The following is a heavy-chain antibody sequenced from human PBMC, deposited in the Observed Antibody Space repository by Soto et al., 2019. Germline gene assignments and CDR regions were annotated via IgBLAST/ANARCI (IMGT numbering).Heavy chain of an antibody. V-gene: IGHV3-11*06. CDR1: GFTFSDYY. CDR3: ARGPPSGYYDY. J-gene: IGHJ4*02. Sequence: PGGSLRLSCAASGFTFSDYYMSWIRQAPGKGLEWVSYISSSSSYTNYADSVKGRFTISRDNAKNSLYLQMNSLRAEDTAVYYYARGPPSGYYDYWGQGTLVTVSS. CDR2: ISSSSSYT. D-gene: IGHD3-3*01.